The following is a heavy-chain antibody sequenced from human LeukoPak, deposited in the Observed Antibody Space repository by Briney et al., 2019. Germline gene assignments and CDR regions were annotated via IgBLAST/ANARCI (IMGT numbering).Heavy chain of an antibody. CDR2: INHSGST. CDR1: GGSFSGYY. CDR3: ARGHRARYFDWLRVPYYFDY. D-gene: IGHD3-9*01. J-gene: IGHJ4*02. Sequence: PSETLSLTCAVHGGSFSGYYWSWIRQPPGKGLEWIGEINHSGSTNYNPSLKSRVTISVDTSKNQFSLKLSSVTAADTAVYYCARGHRARYFDWLRVPYYFDYWGQGTLVTVSS. V-gene: IGHV4-34*01.